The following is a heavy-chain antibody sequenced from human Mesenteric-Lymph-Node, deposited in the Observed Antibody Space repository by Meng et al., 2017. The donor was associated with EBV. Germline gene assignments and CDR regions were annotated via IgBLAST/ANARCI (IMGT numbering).Heavy chain of an antibody. CDR3: TRVRRITWFRELVSGS. J-gene: IGHJ4*02. CDR1: GYTFTSYV. D-gene: IGHD3-10*01. V-gene: IGHV1-3*01. CDR2: INADNGDT. Sequence: HVQLVQSGAEVKKPGASVKVSCQASGYTFTSYVMHWMRQAPGQRLEWMGWINADNGDTKYSRSFQGRLTITRDTSAGTTSMELGSLKSEDTAVYFCTRVRRITWFRELVSGSWGQGTLVTVSS.